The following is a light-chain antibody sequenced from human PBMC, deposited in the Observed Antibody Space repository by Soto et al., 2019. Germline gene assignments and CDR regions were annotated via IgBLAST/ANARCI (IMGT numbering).Light chain of an antibody. Sequence: QSALTQPASMSGSPGQSITISCTGTSSDVGAYNYVSWYQQYPGKAPKLMIYDVNNRPSGVSNRFSGSKSGNTASLTISGLQAEDEADYYCSSYTSSSSVVFGGGTKLTVL. J-gene: IGLJ2*01. CDR2: DVN. V-gene: IGLV2-14*03. CDR3: SSYTSSSSVV. CDR1: SSDVGAYNY.